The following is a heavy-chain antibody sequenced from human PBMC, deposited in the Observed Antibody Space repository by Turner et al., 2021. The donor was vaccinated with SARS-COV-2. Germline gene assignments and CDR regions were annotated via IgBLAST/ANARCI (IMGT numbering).Heavy chain of an antibody. D-gene: IGHD3-22*01. CDR3: AKDMARLDYDSSGYRH. CDR2: MSWNSGTI. CDR1: GFTFDDYA. Sequence: VQLVESGGGVVQPGRSLRLSCAASGFTFDDYAMHWVRQAPGKGLEWVSGMSWNSGTIGYADSVKGRFTISRNNAKNSLYLQMNSLRAEDTALYYCAKDMARLDYDSSGYRHWGQGTLVTVSS. V-gene: IGHV3-9*01. J-gene: IGHJ4*02.